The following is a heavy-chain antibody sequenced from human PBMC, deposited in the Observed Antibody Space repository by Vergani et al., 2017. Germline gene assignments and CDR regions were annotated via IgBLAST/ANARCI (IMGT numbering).Heavy chain of an antibody. CDR2: IKSTFDRGTT. Sequence: EVQLVESGGGIVKPGGSLRLSCVASGFSFRNAWMNWVRRTPGKGLEWVGRIKSTFDRGTTDYAEAVKGRFTISRDDSKNTLLLQMNGLKTEDIGVYYCTTDPRYCGDGSCYWLRDHHYYGMDVWGQGTTVTVSS. CDR3: TTDPRYCGDGSCYWLRDHHYYGMDV. V-gene: IGHV3-15*07. D-gene: IGHD2-21*01. CDR1: GFSFRNAW. J-gene: IGHJ6*02.